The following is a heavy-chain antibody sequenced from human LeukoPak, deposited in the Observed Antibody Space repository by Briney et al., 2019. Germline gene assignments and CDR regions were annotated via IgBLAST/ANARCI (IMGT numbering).Heavy chain of an antibody. D-gene: IGHD3-10*01. V-gene: IGHV4-61*02. Sequence: PSQTLSLTCTVSGGSISSDSYSWSWIRQPAGKELEFIGRLFTSGNTNYNPSLKSRVTISLDTSKNQFSLILRSVTAADTAVYYCAGSVVRGVIDYWGQGTLVTVSS. CDR1: GGSISSDSYS. CDR2: LFTSGNT. CDR3: AGSVVRGVIDY. J-gene: IGHJ4*02.